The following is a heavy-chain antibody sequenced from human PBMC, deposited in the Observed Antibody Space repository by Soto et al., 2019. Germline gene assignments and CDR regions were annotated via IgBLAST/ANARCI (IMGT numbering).Heavy chain of an antibody. V-gene: IGHV1-69*13. CDR3: ARGVHYDSSGYYYFY. CDR1: GGTFSNYA. Sequence: ASVKVSCEASGGTFSNYAIDWVRQAPGQGLEWMGGIIPIFGAANYAQKFQGRITITADESTSTAYMELRSLRSEDTAVYYCARGVHYDSSGYYYFYWGQGTLVTVSS. J-gene: IGHJ4*02. CDR2: IIPIFGAA. D-gene: IGHD3-22*01.